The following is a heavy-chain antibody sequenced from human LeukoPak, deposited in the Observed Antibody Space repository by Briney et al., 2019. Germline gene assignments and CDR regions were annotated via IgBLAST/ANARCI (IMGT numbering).Heavy chain of an antibody. D-gene: IGHD6-19*01. Sequence: ETLSLTCTVSGGSISSSSYYWGWIRQPPGKGLEWIGSIYYSGSTYYNPSLKSRVTISVDTSKNQFSLKLSSVTAADTAVYYCARGDSSGWTYYFDYWGQGTLVTVSS. CDR2: IYYSGST. V-gene: IGHV4-39*07. CDR3: ARGDSSGWTYYFDY. CDR1: GGSISSSSYY. J-gene: IGHJ4*02.